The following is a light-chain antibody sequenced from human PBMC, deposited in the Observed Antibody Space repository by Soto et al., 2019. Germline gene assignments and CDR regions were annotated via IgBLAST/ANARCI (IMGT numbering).Light chain of an antibody. CDR3: QEYTTSFTWT. CDR2: KAS. Sequence: DIQMTQSPSTLSASVGDKVTITCRASQSITDRLAWYQQKSGRAPKVLIYKASTLESGVPSRFSASGFGTAFTLTISGLQPDDFATYYCQEYTTSFTWTFGPGTKVEI. CDR1: QSITDR. J-gene: IGKJ1*01. V-gene: IGKV1-5*03.